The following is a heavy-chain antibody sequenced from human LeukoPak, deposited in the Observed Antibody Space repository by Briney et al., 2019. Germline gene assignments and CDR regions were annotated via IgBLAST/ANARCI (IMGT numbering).Heavy chain of an antibody. CDR1: GFTFTSYA. CDR3: ARGDDYFDN. Sequence: GGSLRLSCAASGFTFTSYAMSWVRQAPGKGLEWVSYISRSSSVISYVDSVKGRFTISRDNAKNSLYLQMNNLRDEDTAVYYCARGDDYFDNWGQGTLVTVSS. D-gene: IGHD3-16*01. J-gene: IGHJ4*02. V-gene: IGHV3-48*02. CDR2: ISRSSSVI.